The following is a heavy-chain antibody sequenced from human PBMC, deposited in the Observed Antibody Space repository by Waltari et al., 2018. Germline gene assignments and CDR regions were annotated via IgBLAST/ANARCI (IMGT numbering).Heavy chain of an antibody. CDR2: MNPNSGNT. D-gene: IGHD3-3*01. Sequence: QVQLVQSGAEVKKPGASVKVSCKASGYTFTSYDINWVRQATGQGLEWMGWMNPNSGNTGYAQKFQGRVTMTRNTSISTAYMELSSLRSEDTAVYYCARASSYDFWSGPPPGFDYWGQGTLVTVSS. CDR1: GYTFTSYD. CDR3: ARASSYDFWSGPPPGFDY. J-gene: IGHJ4*02. V-gene: IGHV1-8*01.